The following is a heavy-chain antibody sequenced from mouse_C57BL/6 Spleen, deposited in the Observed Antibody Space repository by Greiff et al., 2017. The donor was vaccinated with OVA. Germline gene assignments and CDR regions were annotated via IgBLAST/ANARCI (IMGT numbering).Heavy chain of an antibody. D-gene: IGHD2-4*01. V-gene: IGHV5-6*02. J-gene: IGHJ4*01. Sequence: EVKLVESGGDLVKPGGSLKLSCAASGFTFSSYGMSWVRQTPDKRLEWVATISSGGSYTYYPDSVKGRFTISRDNAKNTLYLQMSSLKSEDTAMYYCARQTPHYDYGYYAMDYWGQGTSVTVSS. CDR1: GFTFSSYG. CDR3: ARQTPHYDYGYYAMDY. CDR2: ISSGGSYT.